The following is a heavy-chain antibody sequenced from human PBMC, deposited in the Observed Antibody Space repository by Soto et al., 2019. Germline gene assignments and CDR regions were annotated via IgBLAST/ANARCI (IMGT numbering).Heavy chain of an antibody. CDR3: AKTAAPRGAYYFDY. CDR1: GFTFSNYA. D-gene: IGHD2-2*01. J-gene: IGHJ4*02. Sequence: EVQLLDSGGGLVQPGGSLRLSCAASGFTFSNYAMSWVRQAPGKGLEWVSSISGSGSTTYYTDSVKGRFTISRDNSKRTLSLQLDSLRAEDTAIYYCAKTAAPRGAYYFDYWGQGTLLTVSS. CDR2: ISGSGSTT. V-gene: IGHV3-23*01.